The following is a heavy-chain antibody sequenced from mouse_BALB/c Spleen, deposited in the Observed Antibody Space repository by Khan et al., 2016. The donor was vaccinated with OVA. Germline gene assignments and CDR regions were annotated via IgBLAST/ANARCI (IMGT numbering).Heavy chain of an antibody. D-gene: IGHD2-2*01. CDR2: ILPGSGNT. CDR3: AKGYDDEFAY. CDR1: GYTFNSYW. J-gene: IGHJ3*01. Sequence: QVQLQQSGAELMKPRASVKISCKATGYTFNSYWIEWVKQRPGHGLEWIGEILPGSGNTNNNEKFKGKATFTADTSSNTAYMQLSSLTSEDSAVYYCAKGYDDEFAYWGQGTLVTVSA. V-gene: IGHV1-9*01.